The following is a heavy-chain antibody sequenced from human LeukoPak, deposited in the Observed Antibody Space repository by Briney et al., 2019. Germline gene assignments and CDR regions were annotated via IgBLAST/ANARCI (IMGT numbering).Heavy chain of an antibody. CDR1: GYTFTYYY. CDR2: INPSGGST. Sequence: ASVKVSCKASGYTFTYYYMHWVRQAPGQGLEWMGIINPSGGSTTYAQNFQGRVTMTRDTSTNTVYMELSSLTSEDTAVYYCARGPRGYFGLWGRGTLVTVSP. V-gene: IGHV1-46*01. CDR3: ARGPRGYFGL. J-gene: IGHJ2*01.